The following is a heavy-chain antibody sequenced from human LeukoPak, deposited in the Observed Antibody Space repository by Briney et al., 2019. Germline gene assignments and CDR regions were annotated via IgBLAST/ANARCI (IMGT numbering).Heavy chain of an antibody. CDR2: INWNGGST. Sequence: SGGSLRLSCAASGFTFDDYGMSWVRQAPGKGLEWVSGINWNGGSTGYADSVKGRFTISRDNAKNSLYLQMNSLRAEDTALYYCARDLGGRVATPLDAFDIWGQGTMVTVSS. V-gene: IGHV3-20*04. CDR3: ARDLGGRVATPLDAFDI. CDR1: GFTFDDYG. D-gene: IGHD5-12*01. J-gene: IGHJ3*02.